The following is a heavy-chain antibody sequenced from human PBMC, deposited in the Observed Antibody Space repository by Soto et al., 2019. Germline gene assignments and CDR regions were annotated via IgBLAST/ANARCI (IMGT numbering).Heavy chain of an antibody. Sequence: SETLSLTCAVYGGSFSGYYWSWIRQPPGKGLEWIGEINHSGSTNYNPSLKSRVTISVDTSKNQFSLKLSSVTAADTAVYYCARVDGAFDIWGQGTMVTVSS. CDR2: INHSGST. CDR3: ARVDGAFDI. V-gene: IGHV4-34*01. J-gene: IGHJ3*02. CDR1: GGSFSGYY.